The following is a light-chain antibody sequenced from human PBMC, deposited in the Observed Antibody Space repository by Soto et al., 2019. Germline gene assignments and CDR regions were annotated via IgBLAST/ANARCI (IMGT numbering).Light chain of an antibody. CDR3: HQVYTYPRT. J-gene: IGKJ1*01. CDR1: QGVRSY. Sequence: DIHMAQSPSSLSASVGDRVTITCRASQGVRSYLAWFQQRPGKAPKLLIFGASTLQNGVPARFSGGGFGTEFTLTITSLQPEDFATYYCHQVYTYPRTFGQGTKVEIK. V-gene: IGKV1-9*01. CDR2: GAS.